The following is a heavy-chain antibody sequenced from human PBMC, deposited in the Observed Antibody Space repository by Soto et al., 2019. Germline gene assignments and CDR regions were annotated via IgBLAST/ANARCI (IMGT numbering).Heavy chain of an antibody. D-gene: IGHD3-10*01. V-gene: IGHV1-24*01. Sequence: GASVKVSCKVSGYTLTELSMHWGRQAPGKGLEWMGGFDPEYGKIIYAQNFQDRVTMTDDTSTDTAYMELRSLRSDDTAVYYCARDEISDVLLWFGQTKNYYYYYGMDVWGQGTTVTVSS. CDR1: GYTLTELS. J-gene: IGHJ6*02. CDR2: FDPEYGKI. CDR3: ARDEISDVLLWFGQTKNYYYYYGMDV.